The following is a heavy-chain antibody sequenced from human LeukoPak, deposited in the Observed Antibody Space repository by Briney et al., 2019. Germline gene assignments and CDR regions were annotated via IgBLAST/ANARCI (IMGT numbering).Heavy chain of an antibody. Sequence: AGSLRLSCAASGFTFNTYEMNWVRQAPGKGLEWISYINSAGSTTYYADSVKVRFTISRDNAKNSLFLQVNSLRAEDTAIYYCARGSLQRLPRVFWFDPWGQGTLVTVSS. CDR2: INSAGSTT. D-gene: IGHD3-3*01. J-gene: IGHJ5*02. V-gene: IGHV3-48*03. CDR1: GFTFNTYE. CDR3: ARGSLQRLPRVFWFDP.